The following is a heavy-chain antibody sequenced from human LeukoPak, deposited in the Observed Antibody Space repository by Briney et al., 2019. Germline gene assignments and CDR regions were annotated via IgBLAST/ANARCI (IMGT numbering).Heavy chain of an antibody. V-gene: IGHV3-49*04. CDR1: GFTFGDYG. CDR3: ARSGPHYHDSSTHDY. D-gene: IGHD3-22*01. CDR2: IRIQGYGGTT. Sequence: PGRSLRLYCSASGFTFGDYGLTWVRQAPGKGLEWIGFIRIQGYGGTTEYAASVKGRFTVSRDDFKSIAYLQMNSLKTEDTAVYYCARSGPHYHDSSTHDYWGQGALVTVSS. J-gene: IGHJ4*02.